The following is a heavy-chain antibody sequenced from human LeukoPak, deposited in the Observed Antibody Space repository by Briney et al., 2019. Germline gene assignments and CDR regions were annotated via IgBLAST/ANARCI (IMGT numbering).Heavy chain of an antibody. Sequence: GGSLRLSCAASGFTFSSYAMSWVRQAPGKGVEWVSAISGSGGSAYYADSVKGRFTIPRDNSKNTLYLQMNSLRAEDTAVYYCAKDWITVTDYFDYWGQGTLVTVSS. J-gene: IGHJ4*02. CDR3: AKDWITVTDYFDY. CDR1: GFTFSSYA. D-gene: IGHD4-11*01. CDR2: ISGSGGSA. V-gene: IGHV3-23*01.